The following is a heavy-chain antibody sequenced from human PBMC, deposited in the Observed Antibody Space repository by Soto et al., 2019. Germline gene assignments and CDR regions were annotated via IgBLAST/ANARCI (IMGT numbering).Heavy chain of an antibody. CDR3: AREPPRYCSSTSCYWADV. J-gene: IGHJ6*02. Sequence: GGSLRLSCAASGFTFSSYEMNWGRQAPGKGLEWVSYISSSGSTIYYADSVKGRFTISRDNAKNSLYLQMNSLRAEDTAVYYCAREPPRYCSSTSCYWADVWGQGTTVTVSS. CDR2: ISSSGSTI. D-gene: IGHD2-2*01. V-gene: IGHV3-48*03. CDR1: GFTFSSYE.